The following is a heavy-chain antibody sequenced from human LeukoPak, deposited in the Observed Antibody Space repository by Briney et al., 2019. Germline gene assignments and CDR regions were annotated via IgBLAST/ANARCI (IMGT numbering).Heavy chain of an antibody. CDR2: ISGSAGTT. V-gene: IGHV3-23*01. CDR1: GLTFSSYA. Sequence: GGSLRLSCAASGLTFSSYAMTWVRQAPGKGLECISAISGSAGTTYYADSVKGRFTISRDNSKNTLSLQMSSLRAEDTAVYYCAKEALEWTYYFDFWGQGTLVTVSS. D-gene: IGHD3-3*01. CDR3: AKEALEWTYYFDF. J-gene: IGHJ4*02.